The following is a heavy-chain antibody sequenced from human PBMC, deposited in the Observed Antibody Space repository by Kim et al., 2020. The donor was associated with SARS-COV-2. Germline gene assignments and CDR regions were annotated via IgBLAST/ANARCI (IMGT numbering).Heavy chain of an antibody. CDR3: AKVAKWGVYDFLTGCYRPFDY. Sequence: RFTISRDNSKNTLFLQMNSRRAEDTAVYYCAKVAKWGVYDFLTGCYRPFDYWGQGTLVTVSS. V-gene: IGHV3-23*01. J-gene: IGHJ4*02. D-gene: IGHD3-9*01.